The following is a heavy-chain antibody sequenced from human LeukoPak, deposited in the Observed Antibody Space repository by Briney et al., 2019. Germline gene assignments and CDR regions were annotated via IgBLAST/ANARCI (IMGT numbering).Heavy chain of an antibody. CDR1: GFTFSSYA. CDR3: AKQRDGFFDY. D-gene: IGHD5-24*01. Sequence: GGSLRLSCAASGFTFSSYAMSWVRQAPGKRLVWVSTISGGGGSTSYADSVKGRFTISRDNSKNTLYLQMNSLRAEDTAVYYCAKQRDGFFDYWGQGTLVTVSS. V-gene: IGHV3-23*01. CDR2: ISGGGGST. J-gene: IGHJ4*02.